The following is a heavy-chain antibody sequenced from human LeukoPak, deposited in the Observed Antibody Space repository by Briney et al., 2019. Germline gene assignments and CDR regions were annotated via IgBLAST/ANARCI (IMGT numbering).Heavy chain of an antibody. Sequence: ASVKVSCKASGYTFTGYYMHWVRRAPGQGLEWMGWINTNTGNPTYAQGFTGRFVFSLDTSVSTAYLQISSLKAEDTAVYYCASDLIVATREGGLFDYWGQGTLVTVSS. CDR2: INTNTGNP. CDR1: GYTFTGYY. CDR3: ASDLIVATREGGLFDY. V-gene: IGHV7-4-1*02. D-gene: IGHD5-12*01. J-gene: IGHJ4*02.